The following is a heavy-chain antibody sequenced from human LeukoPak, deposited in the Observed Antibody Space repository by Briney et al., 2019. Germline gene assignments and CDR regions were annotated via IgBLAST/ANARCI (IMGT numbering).Heavy chain of an antibody. CDR2: IIPILGIA. CDR3: ATWDDYNDGSGYYSALDI. V-gene: IGHV1-69*04. Sequence: ASVKVSCKASGGTFSRYALTWVRQAPGQGLEWMGRIIPILGIANYAQKFQGRVTITADTSTTTAYMELSSLRSEDTAVYYCATWDDYNDGSGYYSALDIWGQGTMVTVSS. D-gene: IGHD3-22*01. J-gene: IGHJ3*02. CDR1: GGTFSRYA.